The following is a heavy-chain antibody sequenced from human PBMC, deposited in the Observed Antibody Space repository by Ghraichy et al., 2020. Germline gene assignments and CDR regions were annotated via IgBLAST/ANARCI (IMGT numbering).Heavy chain of an antibody. D-gene: IGHD2-2*01. CDR1: GFTFSGYS. CDR2: ISRAGDDI. J-gene: IGHJ4*02. Sequence: GGSLRLSCAASGFTFSGYSLNWVRQAPGKGLEWVSVISRAGDDIYYAESVKGRFTISRDNSKNTLYLQMNSLRAEDTAVYYCAKSQTPTSCRSFDYWGQGALVTVSS. V-gene: IGHV3-23*01. CDR3: AKSQTPTSCRSFDY.